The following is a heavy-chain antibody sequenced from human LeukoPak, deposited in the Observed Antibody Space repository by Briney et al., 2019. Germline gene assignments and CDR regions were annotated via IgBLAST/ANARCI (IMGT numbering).Heavy chain of an antibody. CDR1: GFTFSSYW. CDR2: INSDGSST. Sequence: PGGSLRLSCAASGFTFSSYWMHWVRQAPGKGLVWVSRINSDGSSTSYADSVKGRFTISRDNAKNTLYPQMNSLRAEDTAVYYCASPYGDPSFDYWGQGTLVTVSS. D-gene: IGHD4-17*01. J-gene: IGHJ4*02. CDR3: ASPYGDPSFDY. V-gene: IGHV3-74*01.